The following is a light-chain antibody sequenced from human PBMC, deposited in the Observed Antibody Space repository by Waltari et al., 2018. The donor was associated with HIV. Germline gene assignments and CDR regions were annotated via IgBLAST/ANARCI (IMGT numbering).Light chain of an antibody. CDR2: DVN. CDR1: SSDVGGYAY. V-gene: IGLV2-8*01. Sequence: QSALTQPPSASGSPGQSVTISCTGTSSDVGGYAYVSWYQQHPGKAPKLIIYDVNKRPSGVPDRFSGSKSGNTASLTVSGLQSEDEADYYCSSYAGSNNLGVFGGGTKLTVL. CDR3: SSYAGSNNLGV. J-gene: IGLJ2*01.